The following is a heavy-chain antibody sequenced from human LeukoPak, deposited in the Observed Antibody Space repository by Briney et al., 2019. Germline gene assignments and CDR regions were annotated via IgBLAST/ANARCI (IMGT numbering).Heavy chain of an antibody. CDR1: GYTFSSYD. Sequence: ASVTVSCKASGYTFSSYDINWVRQAPGQGLEWMGWINPNSGGTNYAQKFQGRVTMTRDTSFSTAYMELSSLRSDDTAVYYCARDSTIIRGNWFDPWGQGTLVTVSS. J-gene: IGHJ5*02. D-gene: IGHD3-10*01. CDR2: INPNSGGT. V-gene: IGHV1-2*02. CDR3: ARDSTIIRGNWFDP.